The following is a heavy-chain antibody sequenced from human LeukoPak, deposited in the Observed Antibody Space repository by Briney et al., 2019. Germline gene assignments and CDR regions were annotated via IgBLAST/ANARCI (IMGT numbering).Heavy chain of an antibody. J-gene: IGHJ3*02. CDR3: ARDKPSDANDAFDI. V-gene: IGHV4-59*12. D-gene: IGHD2-2*01. CDR1: GGFISGYY. CDR2: IYYSGST. Sequence: PSETLSLTCTVSGGFISGYYWSWIRQPPGKGLEWIGYIYYSGSTNYNPSLKSRVTISVDTSKNQFSLKLSSVTAADTAVYYCARDKPSDANDAFDIWGQGTMVTVSS.